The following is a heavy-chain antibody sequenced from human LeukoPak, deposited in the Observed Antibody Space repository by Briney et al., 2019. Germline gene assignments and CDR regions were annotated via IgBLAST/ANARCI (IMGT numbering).Heavy chain of an antibody. CDR2: IIPIFGIA. CDR3: ARSEPRSYYYDSSGYYDWFDP. Sequence: GASVKVSCKASGGTFSSYAISWVRQAPGQGLEWMGRIIPIFGIANYAQKFQGRVAITADKSTSTAYMELSSLRSEDTAVYYCARSEPRSYYYDSSGYYDWFDPWGQGTLVTVSS. V-gene: IGHV1-69*04. CDR1: GGTFSSYA. J-gene: IGHJ5*02. D-gene: IGHD3-22*01.